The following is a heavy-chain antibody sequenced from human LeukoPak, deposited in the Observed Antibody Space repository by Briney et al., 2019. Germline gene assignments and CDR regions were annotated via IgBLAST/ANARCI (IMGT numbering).Heavy chain of an antibody. CDR1: GFTFSRYW. D-gene: IGHD5-12*01. V-gene: IGHV3-74*01. Sequence: GGSLRLSCLASGFTFSRYWMHWVRQTPGKGLIWVARINGDGSFASYADSVKTRFSISRDNAKNMVFLQMSDLGVEDTAFYYCARDRSGSYSFDKWGQGTLVTVSS. J-gene: IGHJ4*02. CDR2: INGDGSFA. CDR3: ARDRSGSYSFDK.